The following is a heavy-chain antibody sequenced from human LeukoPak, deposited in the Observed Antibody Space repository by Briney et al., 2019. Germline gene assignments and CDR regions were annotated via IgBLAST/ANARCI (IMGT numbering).Heavy chain of an antibody. V-gene: IGHV4-59*05. Sequence: SETLSLTCTVSGGSISSYYWSWIRQPPGKGLEWIGSIYYSGSTYYNPSLKSRVTISVDTSKNQFSLKLSSVTAADTAVYYCARQGDYSNYYFDYWGQGTLITVSS. D-gene: IGHD4-11*01. J-gene: IGHJ4*02. CDR2: IYYSGST. CDR1: GGSISSYY. CDR3: ARQGDYSNYYFDY.